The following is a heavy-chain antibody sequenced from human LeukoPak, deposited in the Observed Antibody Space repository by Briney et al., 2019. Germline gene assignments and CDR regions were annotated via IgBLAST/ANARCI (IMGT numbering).Heavy chain of an antibody. CDR1: GGSISSSSYY. V-gene: IGHV4-39*01. CDR2: IHYTGST. CDR3: ARHRGGFDI. D-gene: IGHD4-23*01. J-gene: IGHJ3*02. Sequence: SETLSLTCTVSGGSISSSSYYWGWIRNPPGKGLEWIGSIHYTGSTYYSPSLKSRVSMSIDTSKNRFSLRLSSVTAADTAIYYCARHRGGFDIWGQGTMVTVSS.